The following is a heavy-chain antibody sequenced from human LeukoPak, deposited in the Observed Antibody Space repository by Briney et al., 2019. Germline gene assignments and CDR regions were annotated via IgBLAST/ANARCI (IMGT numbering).Heavy chain of an antibody. Sequence: ASVNVSCKASGYTFTSYAMHWVRQAPGQRLEWMGWINAGNGNTKYSQKFQGRVTITRDTSASTAYMELSSLRSEDTAVYYCARGQYCSSTSCYYGKDYYYYYGMDVWGQGTTVTVSS. V-gene: IGHV1-3*01. CDR3: ARGQYCSSTSCYYGKDYYYYYGMDV. CDR2: INAGNGNT. D-gene: IGHD2-2*01. J-gene: IGHJ6*02. CDR1: GYTFTSYA.